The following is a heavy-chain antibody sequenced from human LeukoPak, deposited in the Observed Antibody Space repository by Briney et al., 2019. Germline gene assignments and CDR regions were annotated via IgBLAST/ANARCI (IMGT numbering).Heavy chain of an antibody. D-gene: IGHD3-10*01. J-gene: IGHJ4*02. CDR2: IRYDGSDK. CDR3: AKGSGSYFDY. V-gene: IGHV3-30*02. CDR1: EFTFSTDG. Sequence: GGSLRLSCAASEFTFSTDGMHWVRQAPGRGLEWLAFIRYDGSDKYYADSVKGRFTISRDNSKNTLYLQMNSLRAEDTAVYYCAKGSGSYFDYWGRGTLVTVSS.